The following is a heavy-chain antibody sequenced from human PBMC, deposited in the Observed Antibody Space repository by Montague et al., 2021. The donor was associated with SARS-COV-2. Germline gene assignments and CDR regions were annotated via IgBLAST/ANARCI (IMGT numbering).Heavy chain of an antibody. D-gene: IGHD3-22*01. V-gene: IGHV3-48*03. CDR1: GFTSSRYE. Sequence: SLRLSCAASGFTSSRYEMRWVRQAPGKGLEWVSYISTSGGTIYYADSMKGRFTISRDNAKNSLYLEMNSLRAEDTALYYCARMYYDNSGCSDSPLGYWGRGTLVTVTS. CDR3: ARMYYDNSGCSDSPLGY. J-gene: IGHJ4*02. CDR2: ISTSGGTI.